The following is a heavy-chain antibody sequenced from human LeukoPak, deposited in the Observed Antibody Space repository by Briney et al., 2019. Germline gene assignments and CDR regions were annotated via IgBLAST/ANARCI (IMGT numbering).Heavy chain of an antibody. V-gene: IGHV4-34*01. CDR3: ARGKKITMVRGVPNYYYYMDV. CDR1: GGSFSGYY. Sequence: PSETLSLTCAVYGGSFSGYYWSWIRQPPGKGLEWIGEINHSGSTNYNPSLKSRVTISVDTSKNQFSLKLSSVTAADTAVYYCARGKKITMVRGVPNYYYYMDVWGKGTTVTISS. J-gene: IGHJ6*03. D-gene: IGHD3-10*01. CDR2: INHSGST.